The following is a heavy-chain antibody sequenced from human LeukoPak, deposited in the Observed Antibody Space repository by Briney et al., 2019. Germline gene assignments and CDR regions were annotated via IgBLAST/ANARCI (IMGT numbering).Heavy chain of an antibody. CDR3: ARSGMAVAATPWD. Sequence: SGGSLGLSRAAPGFTFSDFWMNRVRQAPGRGLEWVAHINQDGSEKYSVDSVRGRFTISRDNVKNSLFLQINILRAEDTAVYYCARSGMAVAATPWDWGQGTLVTVSS. CDR2: INQDGSEK. J-gene: IGHJ1*01. D-gene: IGHD6-19*01. CDR1: GFTFSDFW. V-gene: IGHV3-7*05.